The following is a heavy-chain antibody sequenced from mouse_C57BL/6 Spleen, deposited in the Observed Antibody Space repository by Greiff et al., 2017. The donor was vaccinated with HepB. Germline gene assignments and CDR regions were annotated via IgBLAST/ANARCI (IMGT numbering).Heavy chain of an antibody. CDR2: IYPGSGST. V-gene: IGHV1-55*01. Sequence: QVQLQQSGPELVKPGASVKISCKASGYTFTSYWITWVKQRPGQGLEWIGDIYPGSGSTNYNEKFKSKATLTVDTSSSTAYMQLSSLTSEDSAVYYCARSQLGREAMDYWGQGTSVTVSS. CDR3: ARSQLGREAMDY. J-gene: IGHJ4*01. D-gene: IGHD4-1*02. CDR1: GYTFTSYW.